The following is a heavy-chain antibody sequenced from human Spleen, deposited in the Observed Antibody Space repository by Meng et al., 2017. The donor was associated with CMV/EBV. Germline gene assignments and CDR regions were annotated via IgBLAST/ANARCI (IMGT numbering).Heavy chain of an antibody. CDR2: ISAYSGNT. CDR1: GYTFTSYD. V-gene: IGHV1-18*01. CDR3: ARVVVIVPAAIYYYGLDV. Sequence: ASVKVSCKASGYTFTSYDINWVRQATGQGLEWMGWISAYSGNTDYAQKLQGRVTMTTDTSTSTAYMELTSLRSDDTAVYYCARVVVIVPAAIYYYGLDVWGQGTTVTVSS. D-gene: IGHD2-2*01. J-gene: IGHJ6*02.